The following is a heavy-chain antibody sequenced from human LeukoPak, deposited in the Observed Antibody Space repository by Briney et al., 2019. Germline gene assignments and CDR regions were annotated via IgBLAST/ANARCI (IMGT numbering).Heavy chain of an antibody. CDR3: TRGPSPNDFWSGYYDDY. D-gene: IGHD3-3*01. V-gene: IGHV3-49*03. J-gene: IGHJ4*02. CDR2: IRSKAYGGTT. Sequence: GGSLRLSCTASGFTFGDYAMSWFRQAPGKGLEWVGFIRSKAYGGTTEYAASVKGRFTISRDDSKSIAYLQMNSLKTEDTAVYYCTRGPSPNDFWSGYYDDYWGQGTLVTVSS. CDR1: GFTFGDYA.